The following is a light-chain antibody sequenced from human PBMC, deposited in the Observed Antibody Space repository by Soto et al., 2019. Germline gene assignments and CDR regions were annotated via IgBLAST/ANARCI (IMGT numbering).Light chain of an antibody. CDR2: DAS. Sequence: DIQMTQSPSTLSASVGDRVTITCRASQNITKWLAWYQQKPGKAPKVLIYDASNLHSGVPSRFSGSGSGTELPLSINSLHPDDFATYYCQQYNANFGQGTKVDVK. CDR3: QQYNAN. J-gene: IGKJ1*01. V-gene: IGKV1-5*01. CDR1: QNITKW.